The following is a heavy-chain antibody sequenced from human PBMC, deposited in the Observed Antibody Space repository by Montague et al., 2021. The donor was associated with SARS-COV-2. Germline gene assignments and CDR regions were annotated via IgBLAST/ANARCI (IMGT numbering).Heavy chain of an antibody. V-gene: IGHV3-21*04. CDR2: ISSSSGYI. CDR1: GFTFSTYI. D-gene: IGHD5/OR15-5a*01. CDR3: ARGSTTNYYYGMDV. J-gene: IGHJ6*02. Sequence: SLRLSCAASGFTFSTYIMNWVRQAPGKGLEWVSLISSSSGYIYYADSVKGRFTISRDNAQNSLYLQMNSLRAEDTAVYYCARGSTTNYYYGMDVWGQGTTVTVSS.